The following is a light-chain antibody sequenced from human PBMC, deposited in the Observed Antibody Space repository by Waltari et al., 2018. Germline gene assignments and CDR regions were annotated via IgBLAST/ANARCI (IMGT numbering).Light chain of an antibody. CDR3: QQYDNWLGT. V-gene: IGKV3-15*01. CDR2: GAS. Sequence: EIVMTQSPGTLSVCAGERATLSCRASQSIRSNLAWYQHKPGQAPRLLIYGASTRATGIPARFSGSGSGTEFTLTISSLQSEDFAVYFCQQYDNWLGTFGQGTKVEIK. CDR1: QSIRSN. J-gene: IGKJ1*01.